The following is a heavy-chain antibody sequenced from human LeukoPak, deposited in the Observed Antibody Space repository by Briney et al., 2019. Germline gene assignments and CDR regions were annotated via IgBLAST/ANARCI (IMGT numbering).Heavy chain of an antibody. V-gene: IGHV2-70*11. Sequence: KESGPTLVNPTQTLTLTCTFSRFSPPTGGMCVSWIRQPPGKGLERLARIDWNDNQHYRTSLRSRLTISKANSKNQVGLTMTNMDPVDTATYYCARSDTVTTFDFWGQGALVTVSS. CDR1: RFSPPTGGMC. CDR2: IDWNDNQ. CDR3: ARSDTVTTFDF. D-gene: IGHD4-17*01. J-gene: IGHJ4*02.